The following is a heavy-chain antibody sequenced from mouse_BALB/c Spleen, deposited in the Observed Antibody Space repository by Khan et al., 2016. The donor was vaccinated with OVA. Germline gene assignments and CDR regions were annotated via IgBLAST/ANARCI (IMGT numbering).Heavy chain of an antibody. D-gene: IGHD1-2*01. J-gene: IGHJ3*01. Sequence: QMQLEESGPGLVAPSQSLSITCTVSGVSLINYGVSWIRQPPGKGLEWLGVMWGDGTTNYHSTLKPRLRINKDNSKSKVFLPLTSLQTDDTATYFCGIIYYGLALVAYWGQGTLVTVSA. CDR3: GIIYYGLALVAY. V-gene: IGHV2-3*01. CDR1: GVSLINYG. CDR2: MWGDGTT.